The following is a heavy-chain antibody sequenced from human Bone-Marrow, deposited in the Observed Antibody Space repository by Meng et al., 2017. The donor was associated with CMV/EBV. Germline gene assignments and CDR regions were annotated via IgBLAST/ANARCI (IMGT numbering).Heavy chain of an antibody. V-gene: IGHV5-51*01. D-gene: IGHD2-21*02. CDR1: GYSFTSYW. J-gene: IGHJ4*02. CDR2: IYPGDSAT. CDR3: ARGGGRGDYCFDY. Sequence: GESLKISCKGSGYSFTSYWIAWVRQMPAKGLEWMGIIYPGDSATRYSPSFQGQVTISADKSINTAYLQWSSLKASDTAMYYCARGGGRGDYCFDYWGQGTLVTVSS.